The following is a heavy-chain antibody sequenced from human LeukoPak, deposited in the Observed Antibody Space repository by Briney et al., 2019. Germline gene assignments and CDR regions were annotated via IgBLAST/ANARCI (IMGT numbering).Heavy chain of an antibody. CDR3: ARGVVGATPEI. CDR1: GFTFSSYG. V-gene: IGHV3-30*03. Sequence: GGSLRLSCAASGFTFSSYGMHWVRQAPGKGLEWVAVISYDGSNKYYADSVKGRFTISRDNSKNTLYLQMNSLRAEDTAVYYCARGVVGATPEIWGQGTLVTVSS. J-gene: IGHJ4*02. D-gene: IGHD1-26*01. CDR2: ISYDGSNK.